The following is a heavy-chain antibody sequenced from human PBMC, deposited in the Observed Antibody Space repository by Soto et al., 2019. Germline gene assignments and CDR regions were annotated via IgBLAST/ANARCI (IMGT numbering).Heavy chain of an antibody. D-gene: IGHD3-10*01. J-gene: IGHJ3*02. V-gene: IGHV1-69*12. CDR3: AGGGGSGSYYHDAFDI. CDR2: IIPIFGTA. Sequence: QVQLVQSGAEVKKPGSSVKVSCKASGGTFSSYAISWVRQAPGQGLEWMGGIIPIFGTANYAQKFQGRVTITAGESTSAAYMELGSLRSEDTAVYYGAGGGGSGSYYHDAFDIWGQGTMVTVSS. CDR1: GGTFSSYA.